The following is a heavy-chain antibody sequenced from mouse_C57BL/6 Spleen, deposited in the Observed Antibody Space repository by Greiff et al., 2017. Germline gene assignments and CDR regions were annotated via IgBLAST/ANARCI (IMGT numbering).Heavy chain of an antibody. V-gene: IGHV5-9*01. D-gene: IGHD2-3*01. CDR1: GFTFSSYT. CDR3: ARQDGYWFAY. Sequence: EVHLVESGGGLVKPGGSLKLSCAASGFTFSSYTMSWVRQTPEKRLEWVATISGGGGNTYYPDSVKGRFTISRDNAKNTLYLQMSSLRSEATALYYCARQDGYWFAYWGQGSLGTVSA. CDR2: ISGGGGNT. J-gene: IGHJ3*01.